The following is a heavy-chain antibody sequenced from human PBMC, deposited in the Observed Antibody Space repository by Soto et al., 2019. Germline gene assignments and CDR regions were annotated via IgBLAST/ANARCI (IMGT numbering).Heavy chain of an antibody. V-gene: IGHV4-30-2*01. CDR3: ARGLGDTMVRGVIMHSWFDP. CDR2: IYFGGST. CDR1: GGSISSGDYS. Sequence: SETLSLTCAVSGGSISSGDYSWNWIRQPPGKGLEWIGYIYFGGSTYYNPSLQSRVTMSVDRSRNQFSLKLNSVTAADTAVYYCARGLGDTMVRGVIMHSWFDPWGQGTLVTVSS. J-gene: IGHJ5*02. D-gene: IGHD3-10*01.